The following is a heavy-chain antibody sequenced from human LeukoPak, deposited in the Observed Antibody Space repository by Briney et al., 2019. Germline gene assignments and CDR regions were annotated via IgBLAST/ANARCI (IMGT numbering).Heavy chain of an antibody. V-gene: IGHV1-2*02. D-gene: IGHD5-24*01. J-gene: IGHJ4*02. Sequence: ASVKVSCKASGYTFTDYYMHWVRQAPGQGLEWMGWINPSSGGTNYAQKFQGRVTVTRDTSTSTAYMDLSKLRSDDTAVYYCARDPVEIATTEFDYWGQGTLVTVSS. CDR2: INPSSGGT. CDR3: ARDPVEIATTEFDY. CDR1: GYTFTDYY.